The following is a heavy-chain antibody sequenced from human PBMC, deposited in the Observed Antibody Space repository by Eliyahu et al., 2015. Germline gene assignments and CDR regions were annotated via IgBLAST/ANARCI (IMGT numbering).Heavy chain of an antibody. Sequence: QVQLQQWGAGLLKPAETLSLTCAVYVXSFXXYYWTWIRQSPRKGLEWIGEINHSGRTNYNPSLKSRVTISVDTSKNQFSLKMTSLTAADTAVYYCARSNYYGSGTTYYGMDVWGQGTTVTVSS. CDR3: ARSNYYGSGTTYYGMDV. D-gene: IGHD3-10*01. V-gene: IGHV4-34*02. CDR1: VXSFXXYY. J-gene: IGHJ6*02. CDR2: INHSGRT.